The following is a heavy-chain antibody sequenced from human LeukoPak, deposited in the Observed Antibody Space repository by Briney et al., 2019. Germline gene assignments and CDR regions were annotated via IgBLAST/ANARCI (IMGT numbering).Heavy chain of an antibody. V-gene: IGHV3-23*01. D-gene: IGHD3-22*01. J-gene: IGHJ3*02. CDR2: ISGSGGST. CDR3: AKVDQGLYYYDSSGYLTAAFDI. Sequence: GGSLRLSCTASGFTFSSNGMSWVRQAPGKGLEWVSVISGSGGSTYYADSVKGRLTISRDNSKNTLYLQMNSLRAEDTAVYYCAKVDQGLYYYDSSGYLTAAFDIWGQGTMVTVSS. CDR1: GFTFSSNG.